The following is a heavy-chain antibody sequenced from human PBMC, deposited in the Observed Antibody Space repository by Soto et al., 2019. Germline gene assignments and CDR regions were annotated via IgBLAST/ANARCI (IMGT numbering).Heavy chain of an antibody. V-gene: IGHV3-30*18. CDR3: AKDSMVDIVVVPAASWDAAYYFDY. J-gene: IGHJ4*02. CDR1: GFTFSSYG. Sequence: PGGSLRLSCAASGFTFSSYGMHWVRQAPGKGLEWVAVISYDGSNKYYADSVKGRFTISRDNSKNTLYLQMNSLRAEDTAVYYCAKDSMVDIVVVPAASWDAAYYFDYWGQGTLVTVSS. CDR2: ISYDGSNK. D-gene: IGHD2-2*01.